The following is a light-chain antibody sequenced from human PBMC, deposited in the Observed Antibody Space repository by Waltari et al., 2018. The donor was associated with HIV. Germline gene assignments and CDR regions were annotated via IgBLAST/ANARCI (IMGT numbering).Light chain of an antibody. CDR2: TAS. V-gene: IGKV1-39*01. Sequence: DIQMTQSPSSLSASVGDRVTITCRARHNIGRLLHWYQKRPGKAPNLLISTASYLQSGVPSRFSGSGSGTDFTLTIGGLQPADFATYYCQQSYNTSKTFGQGT. J-gene: IGKJ1*01. CDR3: QQSYNTSKT. CDR1: HNIGRL.